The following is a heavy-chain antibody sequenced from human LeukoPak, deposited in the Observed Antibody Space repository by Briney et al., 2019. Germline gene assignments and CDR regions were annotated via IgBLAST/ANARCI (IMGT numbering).Heavy chain of an antibody. D-gene: IGHD5-18*01. CDR2: ISWDSGDI. J-gene: IGHJ5*02. V-gene: IGHV3-9*01. CDR3: AKDKTGGYSYGPIHL. Sequence: PGRSLRLSCIASGFTFDDYAMHWVRQRPGKGLEWVSQISWDSGDIDYAGFVKGRFTISRDNAKNSLHLQMNSLTPEDTAFYYCAKDKTGGYSYGPIHLWGQGTLVTVSS. CDR1: GFTFDDYA.